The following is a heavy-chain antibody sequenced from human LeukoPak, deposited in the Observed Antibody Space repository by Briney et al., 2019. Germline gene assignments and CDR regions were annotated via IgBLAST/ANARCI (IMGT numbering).Heavy chain of an antibody. J-gene: IGHJ6*03. CDR2: MNPNSGNT. V-gene: IGHV1-8*01. Sequence: ASVKVSCKASGYTFTSYDINWVRQATGQGLEWMGWMNPNSGNTGYAQKFQGRVTMTRNTSISTAYMELSSLRSEDTAVYYCARAQRAARLLYYYYYMDVWGKGTTVTVSS. CDR1: GYTFTSYD. CDR3: ARAQRAARLLYYYYYMDV. D-gene: IGHD6-6*01.